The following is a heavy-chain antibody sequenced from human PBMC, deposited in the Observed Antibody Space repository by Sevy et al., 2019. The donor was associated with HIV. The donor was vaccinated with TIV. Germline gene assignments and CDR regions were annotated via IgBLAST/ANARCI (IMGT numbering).Heavy chain of an antibody. CDR1: GYTFTSYG. D-gene: IGHD3-16*01. CDR3: ARRRKGHGGPNGAAFDI. J-gene: IGHJ3*02. CDR2: ISAYNGNT. Sequence: ASVKVSCKASGYTFTSYGISWVRQAPGQGLEWMGWISAYNGNTNYAQKLQGRVTMTTDTSTSTAYMELMSLRSDDTAVYYCARRRKGHGGPNGAAFDIWGQGTMVTVSS. V-gene: IGHV1-18*01.